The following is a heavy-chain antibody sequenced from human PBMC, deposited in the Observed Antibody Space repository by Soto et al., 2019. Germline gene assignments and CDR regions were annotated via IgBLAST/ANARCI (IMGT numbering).Heavy chain of an antibody. Sequence: LSLTCTVSGGSISSYYWSWIRQSAGKGLEWIGRIYNGGNTQYNPSLKSRVTMSADTSKNQFSLRLNSVTAADTAVYYCARDGSDSYGLDVWGQGTTVTVSS. D-gene: IGHD3-10*01. CDR2: IYNGGNT. J-gene: IGHJ6*02. V-gene: IGHV4-4*07. CDR3: ARDGSDSYGLDV. CDR1: GGSISSYY.